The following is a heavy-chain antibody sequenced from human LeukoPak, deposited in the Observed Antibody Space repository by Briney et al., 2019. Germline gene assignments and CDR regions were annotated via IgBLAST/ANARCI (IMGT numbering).Heavy chain of an antibody. CDR3: AKDRCTNGVCYTLDY. J-gene: IGHJ4*02. Sequence: GGSLRLSCAASGFTFSSYEMNWVRQAPGKGLEWVSYISSSGSTIYYADSVKGRFTISRDNAKNSLYLQMNSLRAEDTAVYYCAKDRCTNGVCYTLDYWGQGTLVTVSS. V-gene: IGHV3-48*03. CDR1: GFTFSSYE. CDR2: ISSSGSTI. D-gene: IGHD2-8*01.